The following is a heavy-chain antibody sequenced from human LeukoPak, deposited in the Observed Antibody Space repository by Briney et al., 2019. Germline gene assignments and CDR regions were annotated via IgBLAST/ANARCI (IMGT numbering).Heavy chain of an antibody. V-gene: IGHV4-30-2*01. CDR1: GGSISSGGYS. D-gene: IGHD3-3*01. J-gene: IGHJ4*02. Sequence: SQTLSLTCTVSGGSISSGGYSWSWIRQHPGKGLEWIGEISHSGNTNYNPSLKSRVTISVDTSKNQFSLKMISLTAADTAVYYCARGDYPDFWSGYLAAAYYFDSWGQGTLVTFSS. CDR2: ISHSGNT. CDR3: ARGDYPDFWSGYLAAAYYFDS.